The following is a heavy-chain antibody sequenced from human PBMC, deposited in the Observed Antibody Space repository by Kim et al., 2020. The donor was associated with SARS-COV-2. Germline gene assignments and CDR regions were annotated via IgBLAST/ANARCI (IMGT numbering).Heavy chain of an antibody. CDR1: EFTFSDYG. V-gene: IGHV3-33*01. J-gene: IGHJ6*03. CDR2: IWSEGRNT. D-gene: IGHD2-21*01. Sequence: GGSLRLSCAASEFTFSDYGMHWVRQAPGKGLDWVAVIWSEGRNTDYADSVKGRFTISRDNSKNTMYLQIDSLRAEDTAVYYCARDAGGGGHAIIYYYNYMDVWGKGTTVTVSS. CDR3: ARDAGGGGHAIIYYYNYMDV.